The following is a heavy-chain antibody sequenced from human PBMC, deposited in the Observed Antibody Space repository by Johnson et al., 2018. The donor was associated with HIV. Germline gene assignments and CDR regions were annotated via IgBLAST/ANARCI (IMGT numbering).Heavy chain of an antibody. V-gene: IGHV3-66*01. J-gene: IGHJ3*02. Sequence: VQLVESGGGLVQPGGSLRLSCAASGFTFSRYWMHWVRQAPGKGLGWSSVIYSGGSTFYADSVKGRLTISRDDYQNTLYVQMNRLRAEDTAVYYCARGIQPDAFDIWGQGTMVTVSS. D-gene: IGHD2-2*01. CDR1: GFTFSRYW. CDR3: ARGIQPDAFDI. CDR2: IYSGGST.